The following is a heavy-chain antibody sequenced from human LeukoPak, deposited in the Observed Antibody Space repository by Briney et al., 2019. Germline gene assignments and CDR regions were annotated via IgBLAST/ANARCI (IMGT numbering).Heavy chain of an antibody. CDR2: ISSSGSTT. Sequence: GGSLRLSCAASGFTFSSYEMNWVRQAPGKGLEWVSYISSSGSTTYYADSVKGRFTISRDNAKNSLYLQMNSLRAEDTAVYYCARDRGLDTYYYDSSGYCYWYFDLWGRGTLVTVSS. V-gene: IGHV3-48*03. CDR1: GFTFSSYE. J-gene: IGHJ2*01. D-gene: IGHD3-22*01. CDR3: ARDRGLDTYYYDSSGYCYWYFDL.